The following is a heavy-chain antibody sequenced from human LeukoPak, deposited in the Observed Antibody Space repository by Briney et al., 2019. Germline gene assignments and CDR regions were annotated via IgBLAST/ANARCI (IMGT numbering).Heavy chain of an antibody. CDR3: ARDGGQSYDILSGYYNNDWFDP. CDR1: GYTFTNYG. CDR2: FSSYNGNT. J-gene: IGHJ5*02. V-gene: IGHV1-18*01. D-gene: IGHD3-9*01. Sequence: ASVTVSFKASGYTFTNYGINWVRQSPGQGLGWRGWFSSYNGNTNYAQYLQGRVNMPTDTSTGTAYMELRSLRSDDTAVYYCARDGGQSYDILSGYYNNDWFDPWGQGTLVTVSS.